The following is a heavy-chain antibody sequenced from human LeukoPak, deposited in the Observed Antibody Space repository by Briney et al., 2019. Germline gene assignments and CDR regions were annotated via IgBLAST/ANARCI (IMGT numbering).Heavy chain of an antibody. Sequence: GGPLRLSCATSGFIFNDAWMNWVRQAPGKGLEWLGRIKSISYGGTIDYAAPVKGRFTISRDDSKNTLYLQMDSLETEDTAVYYCTRTWPGNTCFNFWGQGTLVTVSS. CDR2: IKSISYGGTI. D-gene: IGHD1-7*01. CDR1: GFIFNDAW. V-gene: IGHV3-15*01. J-gene: IGHJ4*02. CDR3: TRTWPGNTCFNF.